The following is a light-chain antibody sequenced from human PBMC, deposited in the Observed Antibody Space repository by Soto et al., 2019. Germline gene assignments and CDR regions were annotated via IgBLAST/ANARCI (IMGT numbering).Light chain of an antibody. CDR2: EVS. CDR3: SSYASSNNFV. V-gene: IGLV2-8*01. J-gene: IGLJ2*01. CDR1: SSDVGAYNY. Sequence: QSALTQPPSASGSPGQSVTISCTGTSSDVGAYNYVSWYQQHPGKAPKLMIYEVSKRPSGVPDRFSASKSGNTASLTVSGLQAEDEADYYCSSYASSNNFVFGGGTKLTVL.